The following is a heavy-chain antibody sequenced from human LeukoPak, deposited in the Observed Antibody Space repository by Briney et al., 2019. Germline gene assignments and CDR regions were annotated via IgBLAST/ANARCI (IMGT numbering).Heavy chain of an antibody. D-gene: IGHD6-19*01. Sequence: SETLSLTCNVSGGSIGGHTFYWDWIRQPPGKGLEWIATIYYNGNTFYNPSLKSRVAISIDMSKSQFSLHLSSVTAADTAIYYCARLTALAGHRGAFDIWGPGTMVSVSS. CDR2: IYYNGNT. CDR3: ARLTALAGHRGAFDI. CDR1: GGSIGGHTFY. V-gene: IGHV4-39*01. J-gene: IGHJ3*02.